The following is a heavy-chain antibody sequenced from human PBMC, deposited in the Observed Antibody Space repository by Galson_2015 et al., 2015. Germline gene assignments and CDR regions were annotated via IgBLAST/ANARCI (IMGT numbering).Heavy chain of an antibody. Sequence: SLRLSCAASGFTFSSYAMSWVRQAPGKGLEWVSAISGSGGSTYYADSVKGRFTISRDNSKNTLYLQMNSLRAEDTAVYYCAKGLSVTTAPFDYWGQGTLVTVSS. CDR2: ISGSGGST. D-gene: IGHD4-17*01. J-gene: IGHJ4*02. CDR1: GFTFSSYA. V-gene: IGHV3-23*01. CDR3: AKGLSVTTAPFDY.